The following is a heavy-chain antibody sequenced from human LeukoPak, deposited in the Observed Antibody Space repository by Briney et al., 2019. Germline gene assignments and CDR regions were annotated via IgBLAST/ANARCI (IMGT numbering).Heavy chain of an antibody. CDR1: GFTFSSYG. V-gene: IGHV3-33*06. Sequence: PGGSLRLSCAASGFTFSSYGMHWVCQAPGKGLEWVAVIWNDGSNKYYADSVKGRFAISRDNSKNTLYLQMNSLRAEDTAVYYCAKDSSFASGAGIWYWGQGTLVTVSS. CDR2: IWNDGSNK. CDR3: AKDSSFASGAGIWY. D-gene: IGHD3-10*01. J-gene: IGHJ4*02.